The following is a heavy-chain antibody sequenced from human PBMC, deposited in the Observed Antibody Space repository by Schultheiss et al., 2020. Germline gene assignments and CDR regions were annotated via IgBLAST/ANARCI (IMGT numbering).Heavy chain of an antibody. D-gene: IGHD3-3*01. V-gene: IGHV2-5*02. J-gene: IGHJ3*02. CDR3: ARGITIFGVVNDAFDI. Sequence: SGPTLVKPTQTLTLTCTFSGFSLSTSGVSVGWIRQPPGKALEWLALIYWDDDKRYSPFLKSSLTITKDTSKNQVVLTMTDMDPVDTATYYCARGITIFGVVNDAFDIWGQGTMVTVPS. CDR1: GFSLSTSGVS. CDR2: IYWDDDK.